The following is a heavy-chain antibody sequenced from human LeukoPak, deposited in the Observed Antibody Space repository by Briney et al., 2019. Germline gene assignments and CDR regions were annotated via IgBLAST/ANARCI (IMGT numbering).Heavy chain of an antibody. J-gene: IGHJ4*02. CDR2: IYYSGST. CDR3: ARDGTLSSGWPFDY. D-gene: IGHD6-19*01. V-gene: IGHV4-59*12. Sequence: PSETLSLTCTVSGGSISSYYWSWIRQPPGKGLEWIGYIYYSGSTNYNPSLKSRVTISLDTSKNQFSLKLSSVTAADTAVYYCARDGTLSSGWPFDYWGQGTLVTVSS. CDR1: GGSISSYY.